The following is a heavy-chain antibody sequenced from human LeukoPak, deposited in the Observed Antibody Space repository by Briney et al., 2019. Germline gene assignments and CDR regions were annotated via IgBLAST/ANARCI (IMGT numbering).Heavy chain of an antibody. CDR3: ARAPYYHDSSGYYSY. D-gene: IGHD3-22*01. J-gene: IGHJ4*02. CDR1: GGTFSSYA. Sequence: GASVTVSCKASGGTFSSYAISWVLHAPGQGLEWMGGFIPIFGTANYAQKFQGRVTITADKSTSTAYMELSSLRSEDTAVYYCARAPYYHDSSGYYSYWGQGTLVTVSS. CDR2: FIPIFGTA. V-gene: IGHV1-69*06.